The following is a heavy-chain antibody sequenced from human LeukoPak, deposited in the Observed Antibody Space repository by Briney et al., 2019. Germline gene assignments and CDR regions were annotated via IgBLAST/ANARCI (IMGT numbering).Heavy chain of an antibody. CDR2: ISSGDDT. Sequence: GGSLRLSCAASGISVRSNYMNWVRQAPGTGLEWVSLISSGDDTDYADSVRGRFFISRDKSKNTLYLQMNSLRAEDTAVYYCTRDQRFSFGDAGYNSGMDVWGQGTTVIVSS. CDR1: GISVRSNY. J-gene: IGHJ6*02. CDR3: TRDQRFSFGDAGYNSGMDV. D-gene: IGHD1-1*01. V-gene: IGHV3-53*01.